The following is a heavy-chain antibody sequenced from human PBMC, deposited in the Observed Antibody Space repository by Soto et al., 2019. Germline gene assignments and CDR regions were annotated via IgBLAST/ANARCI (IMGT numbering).Heavy chain of an antibody. CDR3: AKRGGTSCLDS. J-gene: IGHJ4*02. V-gene: IGHV3-23*01. Sequence: DVQLLESGGGLVQPGGSLRLSCAASGFTFGSFAMSWVRQTPGKGLEWVSAITSRGDNTYYADSVKGRFTISRDNSKNTLYLQMDTLRVDDTAVYYCAKRGGTSCLDSWGQGTLVTISS. CDR1: GFTFGSFA. D-gene: IGHD3-16*01. CDR2: ITSRGDNT.